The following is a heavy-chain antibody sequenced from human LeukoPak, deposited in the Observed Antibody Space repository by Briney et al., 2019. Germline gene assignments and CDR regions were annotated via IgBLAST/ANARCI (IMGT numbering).Heavy chain of an antibody. CDR3: ARDPDGYKFFDY. CDR2: IYYNGRT. J-gene: IGHJ4*02. V-gene: IGHV4-61*01. D-gene: IGHD5-24*01. Sequence: SETLSLTCTVSGGSISSGSYYWGWIQQPPGKGLEWIGYIYYNGRTNYNPSLKSRFTISVDTSRNQFSLKLSSVTPADTAVYYCARDPDGYKFFDYWGRGRPVAVSS. CDR1: GGSISSGSYY.